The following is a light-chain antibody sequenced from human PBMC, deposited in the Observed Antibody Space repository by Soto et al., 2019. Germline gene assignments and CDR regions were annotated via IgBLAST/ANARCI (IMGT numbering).Light chain of an antibody. CDR2: AAS. J-gene: IGKJ1*01. CDR1: QTISTY. Sequence: DIQMTQSPSSLSASVGDRVTITCRARQTISTYLNWYQQKPEKAPKLLIHAASSLQSGVPTRFSGSGYGTDFTLTISRLQPEDFATYYCQQGYSTSWTFGQGTKVDIK. CDR3: QQGYSTSWT. V-gene: IGKV1-39*01.